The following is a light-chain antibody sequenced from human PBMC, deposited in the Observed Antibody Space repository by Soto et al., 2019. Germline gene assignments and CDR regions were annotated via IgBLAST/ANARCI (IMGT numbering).Light chain of an antibody. CDR3: QQYGSSRLT. J-gene: IGKJ4*01. CDR1: QSVSSSY. Sequence: EFVLTQSPGTLSLSPGERATLSCRASQSVSSSYLAWYQQKPGQAPRLLIYGASSRATGIPDRFSGSGSGTDFTLTISRLEPEDFAVYYCQQYGSSRLTVGGGTKVEIK. V-gene: IGKV3-20*01. CDR2: GAS.